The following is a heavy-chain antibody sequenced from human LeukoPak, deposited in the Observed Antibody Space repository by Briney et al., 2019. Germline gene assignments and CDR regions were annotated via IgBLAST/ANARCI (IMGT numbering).Heavy chain of an antibody. D-gene: IGHD2-21*02. CDR1: GFTFSSYW. CDR3: ARDLYCGGDCYLFDY. J-gene: IGHJ4*02. Sequence: GGSLRLSCAASGFTFSSYWMSWVRQAPGKGLEWVANIKQDGSEKYYVDSVKGRFTISRDNAKNSLYLQMNSLRAEDTAVYYCARDLYCGGDCYLFDYWGQGALVIVSS. V-gene: IGHV3-7*03. CDR2: IKQDGSEK.